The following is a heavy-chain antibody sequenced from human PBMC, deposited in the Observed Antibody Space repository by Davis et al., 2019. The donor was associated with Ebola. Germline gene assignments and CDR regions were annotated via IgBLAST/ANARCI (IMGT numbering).Heavy chain of an antibody. CDR2: IRSKAYGGKT. CDR1: GFTFGDYA. Sequence: GGSLRLSCTASGFTFGDYAMNWVRQAPGKGLEWVGFIRSKAYGGKTQYAASVKGRFTISRDDSKSIAYLQMNSLKTEDTAVYYCTRDLKQPHPSYYYGMDVWGQGTTVTVSS. J-gene: IGHJ6*02. CDR3: TRDLKQPHPSYYYGMDV. V-gene: IGHV3-49*04. D-gene: IGHD6-13*01.